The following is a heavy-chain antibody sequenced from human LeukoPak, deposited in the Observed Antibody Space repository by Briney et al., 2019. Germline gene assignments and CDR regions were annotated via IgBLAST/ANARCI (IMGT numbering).Heavy chain of an antibody. CDR2: IYYSGSA. D-gene: IGHD3-3*01. V-gene: IGHV4-39*01. CDR1: GGSISSSSYY. CDR3: ARTRGLFANWFDP. Sequence: SETLSLICTVSGGSISSSSYYWGWPRQPPGRGREGIGSIYYSGSAYYNPSLKSRVTISVDTSKNQFSLKLSSVTAADTAVYYCARTRGLFANWFDPWGQGTLVTVSS. J-gene: IGHJ5*02.